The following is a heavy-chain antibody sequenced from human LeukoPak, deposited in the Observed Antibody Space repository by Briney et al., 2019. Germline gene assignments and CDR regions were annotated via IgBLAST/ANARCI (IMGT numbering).Heavy chain of an antibody. V-gene: IGHV3-30-3*01. CDR1: GFTFSSYA. Sequence: GRSLRLSCTASGFTFSSYAMHWVSQAPGKGLEWVAVISYDGSNKYYADSVKGRFTISRDNSKNTLYLQMNSLRAEDTAVYYCARRGDGAFDIWGQGTMVTVSS. CDR2: ISYDGSNK. CDR3: ARRGDGAFDI. J-gene: IGHJ3*02.